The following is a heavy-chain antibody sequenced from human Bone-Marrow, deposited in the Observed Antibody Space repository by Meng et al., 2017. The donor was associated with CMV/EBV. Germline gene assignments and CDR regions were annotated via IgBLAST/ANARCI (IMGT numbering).Heavy chain of an antibody. V-gene: IGHV3-11*01. CDR2: ISSSGTTI. D-gene: IGHD3-9*01. Sequence: GESLKISCAASEISFSDNYMSWIRQAPGKGLEWLSYISSSGTTIFYADSVKGRFTISRDNAKNSLYLQMNSLRAEDTAVYYCARGKDDIPSAAFDICGQGIMVTVS. J-gene: IGHJ3*02. CDR1: EISFSDNY. CDR3: ARGKDDIPSAAFDI.